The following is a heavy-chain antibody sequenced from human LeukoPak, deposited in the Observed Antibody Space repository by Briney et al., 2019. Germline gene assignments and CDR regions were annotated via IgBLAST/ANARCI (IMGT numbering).Heavy chain of an antibody. Sequence: SETLSLTCTVSGGSISSYHWTWIRQPAGKGLEWIGRIYTSGSTNYSPSLKSRVTMSVDTSKNQFSLKLSSVTAADTAVYYCARHALNWFDPWGQGTLVTVSS. CDR2: IYTSGST. CDR1: GGSISSYH. V-gene: IGHV4-4*07. CDR3: ARHALNWFDP. D-gene: IGHD3-3*02. J-gene: IGHJ5*02.